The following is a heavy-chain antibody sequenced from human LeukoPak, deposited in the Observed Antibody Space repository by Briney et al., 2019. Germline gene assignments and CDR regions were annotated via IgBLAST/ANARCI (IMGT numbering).Heavy chain of an antibody. V-gene: IGHV1-2*02. D-gene: IGHD3-10*01. CDR2: INPNSGGT. CDR1: GYTFTGYY. Sequence: ASVKVSCKASGYTFTGYYMHWVRQAPGQGLEWMGWINPNSGGTNYAQKFQGRVTMTRDTSISTAYMELSRLRSDDTAVYYCARGQVVLLWFGEPERGFVYWGQGTLVTVSS. CDR3: ARGQVVLLWFGEPERGFVY. J-gene: IGHJ4*02.